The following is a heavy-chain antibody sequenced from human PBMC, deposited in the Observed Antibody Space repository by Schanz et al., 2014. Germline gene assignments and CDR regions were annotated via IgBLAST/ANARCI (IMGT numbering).Heavy chain of an antibody. CDR1: GYTFTSYY. V-gene: IGHV1-46*03. CDR2: INPSGGST. J-gene: IGHJ4*02. Sequence: QVQLVQSGAEVKKPGASVKVSCKASGYTFTSYYMHWVRQAPGQGLEWMGIINPSGGSTSYAQKCQGRVTRARDTTTSTVDMELSSLRSEDAAGYYCARDGEAAAGCDYWGQGTLVTVSS. CDR3: ARDGEAAAGCDY. D-gene: IGHD6-13*01.